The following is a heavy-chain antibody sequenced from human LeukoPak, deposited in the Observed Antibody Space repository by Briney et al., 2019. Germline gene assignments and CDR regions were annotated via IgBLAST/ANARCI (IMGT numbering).Heavy chain of an antibody. Sequence: PSETLSLTCAVSGASITGGGFSSSWIRQPPGKCLEFISYMYHSRSPYYNPSLKSRVIISVDKSKNQFSLRLSSVTAADTAVYYCARVRLAWFDPWGQGILVTVSS. CDR2: MYHSRSP. V-gene: IGHV4-30-2*01. J-gene: IGHJ5*02. CDR1: GASITGGGFS. CDR3: ARVRLAWFDP. D-gene: IGHD6-19*01.